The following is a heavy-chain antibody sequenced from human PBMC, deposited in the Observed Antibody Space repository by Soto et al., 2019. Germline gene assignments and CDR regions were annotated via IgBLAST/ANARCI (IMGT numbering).Heavy chain of an antibody. J-gene: IGHJ4*02. CDR1: GGTFSSNA. Sequence: QVQLVQSGAEVQKPGSSVKVTCKAAGGTFSSNAISWVRQAPGQGLEWMGGIMPISGTAHYAKKFQGRVTHAADAFTSKASMELSSMKSEDTAVYYCATGGRGYSSAPRFYFEFWGQGTLVTVSS. CDR2: IMPISGTA. CDR3: ATGGRGYSSAPRFYFEF. V-gene: IGHV1-69*12. D-gene: IGHD5-18*01.